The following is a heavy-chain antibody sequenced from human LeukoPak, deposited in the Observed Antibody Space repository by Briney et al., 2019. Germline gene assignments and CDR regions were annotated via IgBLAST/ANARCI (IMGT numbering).Heavy chain of an antibody. D-gene: IGHD3-22*01. Sequence: SETLSLTCTVSGGSISSYYWSWIRQPPGKGLEWIGYIYTSGSTNYNPSLKSRVTISVDTSKNQFSLKLSSVTAADTAVYYCARHRKDYYDSSGYSTYYFDYWGQGTLVTVSS. J-gene: IGHJ4*02. CDR1: GGSISSYY. V-gene: IGHV4-4*09. CDR3: ARHRKDYYDSSGYSTYYFDY. CDR2: IYTSGST.